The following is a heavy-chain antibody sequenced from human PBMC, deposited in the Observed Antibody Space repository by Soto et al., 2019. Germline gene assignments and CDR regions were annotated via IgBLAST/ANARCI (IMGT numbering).Heavy chain of an antibody. Sequence: QAGGSLRLSXAASGFTLGRYGMSWVRQAPGKGLEWVSAVSPNGQGIYYADSVRGRFTISRDFSKNTVFLHMDSLRAEDTALYYCAKDRDYPRDYFHYWGQGTLVTVSS. CDR1: GFTLGRYG. V-gene: IGHV3-23*01. D-gene: IGHD3-10*01. CDR2: VSPNGQGI. CDR3: AKDRDYPRDYFHY. J-gene: IGHJ4*02.